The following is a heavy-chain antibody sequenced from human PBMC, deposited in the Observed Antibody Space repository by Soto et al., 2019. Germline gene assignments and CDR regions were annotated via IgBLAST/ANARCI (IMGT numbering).Heavy chain of an antibody. Sequence: APVKVSCKVSGYSFTSYYMHWVRQAPGQGLAWMGIINPSGGSTSYAQKFQGRVTMTRDTSTSTVYMELSSLRSEDTAVYCCARGGGYCSSTSCYLAHDFDYWGQGTLVTVSS. CDR1: GYSFTSYY. J-gene: IGHJ4*02. CDR2: INPSGGST. D-gene: IGHD2-2*01. CDR3: ARGGGYCSSTSCYLAHDFDY. V-gene: IGHV1-46*01.